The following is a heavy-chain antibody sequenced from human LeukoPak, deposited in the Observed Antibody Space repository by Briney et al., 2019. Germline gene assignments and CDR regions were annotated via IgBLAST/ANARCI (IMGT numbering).Heavy chain of an antibody. J-gene: IGHJ5*02. CDR3: ARDYYGSGSFNWFDP. V-gene: IGHV4-34*01. CDR2: INHSGST. Sequence: PSETLSLTCAVYGGSFSGYYWSWIRQPPGKGLEWIGEINHSGSTNYNPSLKSRVTIPVDTPKNQFSLKLSSVTAADTAVYYCARDYYGSGSFNWFDPWGQGTLVTVSS. CDR1: GGSFSGYY. D-gene: IGHD3-10*01.